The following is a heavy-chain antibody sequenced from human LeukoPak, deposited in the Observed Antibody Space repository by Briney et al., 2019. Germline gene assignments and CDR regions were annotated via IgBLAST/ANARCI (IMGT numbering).Heavy chain of an antibody. CDR1: GGSISSSTYY. V-gene: IGHV4-39*01. Sequence: PSETLSLTYTVSGGSISSSTYYRGWIRQPPGKGLEWIGNIYYSGSTYYNPSLKSRVTISVDTSKNQFSLKLSSVTAADTAVYYCARLKSYYFDYWGQGTLVTVSS. CDR3: ARLKSYYFDY. D-gene: IGHD1-26*01. J-gene: IGHJ4*02. CDR2: IYYSGST.